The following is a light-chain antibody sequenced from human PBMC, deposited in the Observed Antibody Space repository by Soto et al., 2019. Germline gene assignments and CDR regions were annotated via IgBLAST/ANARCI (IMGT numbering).Light chain of an antibody. Sequence: DIKMTQSPSTLSASVGDRVTITCRASQSISRYLAWYQQKPGKAPSVLIYKASNLESGVTSSFSGSGSGTEFTLTISRLQPDDFATYYCQQYNNYSYSFGQGTKLEIK. V-gene: IGKV1-5*03. CDR3: QQYNNYSYS. J-gene: IGKJ2*03. CDR2: KAS. CDR1: QSISRY.